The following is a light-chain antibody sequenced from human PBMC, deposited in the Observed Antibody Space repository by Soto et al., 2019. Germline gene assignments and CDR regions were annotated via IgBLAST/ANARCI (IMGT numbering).Light chain of an antibody. Sequence: EIVLTQSPGTLSLSPGDRVTLSCRASQSVSSGYLAWYQQKPGQAPRLLIFGASTRAAGFPDRFSGSGSGTDFTLTISRLEPEDFAVYYCQQYGSSPRTFGQGTKVDIK. V-gene: IGKV3-20*01. J-gene: IGKJ1*01. CDR2: GAS. CDR1: QSVSSGY. CDR3: QQYGSSPRT.